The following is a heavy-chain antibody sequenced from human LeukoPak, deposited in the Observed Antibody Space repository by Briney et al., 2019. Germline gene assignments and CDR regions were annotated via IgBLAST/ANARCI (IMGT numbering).Heavy chain of an antibody. J-gene: IGHJ4*02. CDR1: VYIFTNYG. Sequence: ASVNVSFTSSVYIFTNYGITWVRQAPGQGLGGMGGISAYNGNTNYAQRLQGRVTMHSDTSTSTAYMELRSLRSDDPAVYYCGRSYYYESIGYYPPDYWGQGTLVTVSS. CDR2: ISAYNGNT. V-gene: IGHV1-18*01. D-gene: IGHD3-22*01. CDR3: GRSYYYESIGYYPPDY.